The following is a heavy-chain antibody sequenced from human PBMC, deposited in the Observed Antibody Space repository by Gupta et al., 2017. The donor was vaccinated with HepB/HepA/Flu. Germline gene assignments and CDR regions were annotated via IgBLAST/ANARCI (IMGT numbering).Heavy chain of an antibody. CDR3: ANNHMDTAMVMDY. CDR1: VFSFSSYG. J-gene: IGHJ4*02. V-gene: IGHV3-30*18. CDR2: ISYDGSNK. D-gene: IGHD5-18*01. Sequence: QVQLVESGGGVFQPGRSLRLSSAASVFSFSSYGMHGFRQAPGKGLEWVAVISYDGSNKYYADPVKGRFTISRDNSKNTLYLQMNSLRAEDTAVYYCANNHMDTAMVMDYWGQGTLVTVSS.